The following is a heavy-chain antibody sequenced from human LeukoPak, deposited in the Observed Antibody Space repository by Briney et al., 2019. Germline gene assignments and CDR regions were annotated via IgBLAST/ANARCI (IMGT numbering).Heavy chain of an antibody. CDR3: ARDRNDFWSGYSGGA. CDR2: INHSGST. D-gene: IGHD3-3*01. V-gene: IGHV4-34*01. J-gene: IGHJ5*02. Sequence: SETLSLTCAVYGGSFSGYYWSWIRQPPGKGLEWIGEINHSGSTNYNPSLKSRVTISVDTSKNQFSLKLSSVTAADTAAYYCARDRNDFWSGYSGGAWGQGTLVTVSS. CDR1: GGSFSGYY.